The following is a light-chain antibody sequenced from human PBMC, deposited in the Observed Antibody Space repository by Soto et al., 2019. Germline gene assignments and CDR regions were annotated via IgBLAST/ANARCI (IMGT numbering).Light chain of an antibody. Sequence: IQMTQSRSTLSASLGDRVTMTCRASQTLDRDYLAWYQQKPGKAPNLLIYKASTLESGVPSRFSGGGSGTAFTLTISSLQPDDLATYYCHQYDSYPRTFGQGTKVDLK. V-gene: IGKV1-5*03. CDR3: HQYDSYPRT. J-gene: IGKJ1*01. CDR1: QTLDRDY. CDR2: KAS.